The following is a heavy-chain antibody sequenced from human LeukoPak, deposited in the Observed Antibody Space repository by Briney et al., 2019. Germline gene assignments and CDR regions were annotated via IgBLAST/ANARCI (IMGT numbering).Heavy chain of an antibody. J-gene: IGHJ4*02. D-gene: IGHD6-13*01. Sequence: PGGSLRLSCAASGFTFSSYRMSWVRQAPGKGLEWVANIKQDGSEKYYVDSVKGRFTISRDNAKNSLYLQMNSLRAEDTAVYYCASGAGTGDLFDYWGQGTLVTVSS. CDR2: IKQDGSEK. V-gene: IGHV3-7*03. CDR1: GFTFSSYR. CDR3: ASGAGTGDLFDY.